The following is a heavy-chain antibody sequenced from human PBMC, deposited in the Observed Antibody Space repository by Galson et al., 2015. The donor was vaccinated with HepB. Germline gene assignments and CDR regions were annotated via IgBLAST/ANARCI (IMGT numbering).Heavy chain of an antibody. V-gene: IGHV3-21*01. CDR2: ISSGSTYI. J-gene: IGHJ3*02. CDR3: AREDLQAFDI. Sequence: SLRLSCAASGFSFSAYIMNWVRQAPGKGLEWVSSISSGSTYIYYADSVKGRFTVSRDNANNSLYLQMNSLRAEDTAVYYCAREDLQAFDIWGQGTMVTVSS. CDR1: GFSFSAYI.